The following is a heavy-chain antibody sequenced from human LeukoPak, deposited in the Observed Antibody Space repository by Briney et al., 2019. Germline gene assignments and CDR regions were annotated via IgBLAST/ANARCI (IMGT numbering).Heavy chain of an antibody. V-gene: IGHV6-1*01. CDR3: ARAERGYDRNNYYYYGMDV. Sequence: SQILSLTCAISGDSVSSNSAAWNWIRQSPSRGLEWLGRTYYRSKWYNDYAVSVKSRITINPDTSKNQFSLQLNSVTPEDTAVYYCARAERGYDRNNYYYYGMDVWGQGTTVTVSS. J-gene: IGHJ6*02. CDR2: TYYRSKWYN. CDR1: GDSVSSNSAA. D-gene: IGHD5-12*01.